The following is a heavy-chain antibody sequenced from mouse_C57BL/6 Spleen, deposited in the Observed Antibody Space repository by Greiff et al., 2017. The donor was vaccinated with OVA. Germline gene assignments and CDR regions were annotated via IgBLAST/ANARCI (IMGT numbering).Heavy chain of an antibody. D-gene: IGHD2-5*01. CDR1: GFTFTDYY. J-gene: IGHJ4*01. CDR2: IRNKANGYST. Sequence: EVKVVESGGGLVQPGGSLSLSCAASGFTFTDYYMSWVRQPPGKALEWLGFIRNKANGYSTEYSASVTGRFTISRENSQIILYLQMNALIAEDSATYYCSRSHSNYDAMDYWGQGTSVTVSS. CDR3: SRSHSNYDAMDY. V-gene: IGHV7-3*01.